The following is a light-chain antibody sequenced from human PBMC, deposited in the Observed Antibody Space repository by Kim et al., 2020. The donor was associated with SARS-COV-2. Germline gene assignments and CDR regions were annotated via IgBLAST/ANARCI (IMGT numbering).Light chain of an antibody. CDR2: GAS. J-gene: IGKJ2*01. V-gene: IGKV3-20*01. CDR3: QQYGSTPYT. CDR1: QSVRSSY. Sequence: EIVLTQSPGTLSLSPGERATLSCRASQSVRSSYLAWYKQKPGQAPRLLIYGASSRATGIPDRFSGSGSGTDFTLTISRLEPEDFAVYYCQQYGSTPYTFGQGTKLEI.